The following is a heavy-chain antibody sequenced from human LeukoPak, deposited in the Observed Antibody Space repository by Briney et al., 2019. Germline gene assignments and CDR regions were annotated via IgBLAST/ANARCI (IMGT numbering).Heavy chain of an antibody. CDR3: AKAGMGAARPVGFDY. J-gene: IGHJ4*02. Sequence: GGSLRLSCAASGFSFTSYVMTWVRQAPGKGLEWVSAISGSGGSTYYADSVKGRFTISRDNSKNTLYLQMNSLRAEDTAVYYCAKAGMGAARPVGFDYWGQGTLVTVSS. CDR2: ISGSGGST. D-gene: IGHD6-6*01. CDR1: GFSFTSYV. V-gene: IGHV3-23*01.